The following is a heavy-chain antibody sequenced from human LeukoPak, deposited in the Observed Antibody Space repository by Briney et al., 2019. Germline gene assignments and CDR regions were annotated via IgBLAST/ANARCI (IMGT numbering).Heavy chain of an antibody. CDR3: ASAPHSSGWENDAFDI. J-gene: IGHJ3*02. CDR1: GYTFTGYY. Sequence: ASVKVSCKASGYTFTGYYMHWVRQAPGQGLEWMGWINPNSGGTNYAQKFQGRVTMTRETSISTAYMEVSRLRSDDTAVYYCASAPHSSGWENDAFDIWGQGTMVTVSS. CDR2: INPNSGGT. V-gene: IGHV1-2*02. D-gene: IGHD6-19*01.